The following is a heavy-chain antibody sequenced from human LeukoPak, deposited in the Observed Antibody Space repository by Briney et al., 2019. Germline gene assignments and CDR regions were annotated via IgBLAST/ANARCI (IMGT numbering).Heavy chain of an antibody. CDR1: GFSFSNYW. V-gene: IGHV3-7*01. CDR3: ARELGGSGSY. D-gene: IGHD3-10*01. Sequence: GGSLRLSCAASGFSFSNYWMSWVRQAPGKGLEWVANIKQDGSVKYYVDSVKGRFTISRDNAKNSVYLQMNSLRAEDTAVYYCARELGGSGSYWGQGTLVTVSS. J-gene: IGHJ4*02. CDR2: IKQDGSVK.